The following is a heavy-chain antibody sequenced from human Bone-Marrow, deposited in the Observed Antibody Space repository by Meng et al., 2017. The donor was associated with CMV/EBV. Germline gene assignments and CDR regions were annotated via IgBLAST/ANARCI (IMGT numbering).Heavy chain of an antibody. CDR2: ISSSGSTI. Sequence: GESLKISCAASGFTFSSYSMNWVRQAPGKGLEWVSYISSSGSTIYYADSVKGRFTISRDNAKNSLYLQMKSLRAEDTAVYYCANTYMTPFYYSGMDVWGQGTTVTVSS. D-gene: IGHD3-10*01. J-gene: IGHJ6*02. CDR3: ANTYMTPFYYSGMDV. V-gene: IGHV3-48*04. CDR1: GFTFSSYS.